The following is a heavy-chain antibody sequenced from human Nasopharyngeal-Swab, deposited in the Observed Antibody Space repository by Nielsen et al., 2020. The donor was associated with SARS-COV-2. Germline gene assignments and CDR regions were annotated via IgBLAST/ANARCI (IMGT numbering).Heavy chain of an antibody. CDR3: ARDPRGLWDSYGMDV. J-gene: IGHJ6*02. CDR1: GFTFSSYG. Sequence: GESLKISCAASGFTFSSYGMHWVRQAPGKGLEWVAVIWYDGSNKYYADSVKGRFTISRDNSKNTLYLQMNSLRAEDTAVYYCARDPRGLWDSYGMDVWGQGTTVTVSS. CDR2: IWYDGSNK. D-gene: IGHD1-26*01. V-gene: IGHV3-30*19.